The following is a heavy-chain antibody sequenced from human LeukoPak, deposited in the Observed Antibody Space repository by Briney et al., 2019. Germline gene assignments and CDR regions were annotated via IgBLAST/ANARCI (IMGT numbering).Heavy chain of an antibody. D-gene: IGHD4-17*01. CDR1: GFTLSSYW. CDR3: ARGVFGAYGYDY. J-gene: IGHJ4*02. Sequence: PGGSLRLSCAASGFTLSSYWMHWVRHAPGKGLVWVSRIYIDGSSTNYADSVKGRFTISRDNAKNTLYLQMNSLRAEDTAVYYCARGVFGAYGYDYWGQGTLVTVCS. V-gene: IGHV3-74*01. CDR2: IYIDGSST.